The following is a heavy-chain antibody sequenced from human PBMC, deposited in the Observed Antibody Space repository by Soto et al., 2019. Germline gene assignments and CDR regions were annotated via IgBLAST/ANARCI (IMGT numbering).Heavy chain of an antibody. Sequence: EVQLVESGGGLVQPGGSLRLSCAASRFTFSSFSMNWVRQAPGKGLEWVSYISSSSSTLYYADSVKGRFTLSRDNAKNSLYLQMNSLRAEDTAVYYCARTDTFDFWGQGTMVTVSS. CDR2: ISSSSSTL. CDR1: RFTFSSFS. J-gene: IGHJ3*01. CDR3: ARTDTFDF. V-gene: IGHV3-48*01.